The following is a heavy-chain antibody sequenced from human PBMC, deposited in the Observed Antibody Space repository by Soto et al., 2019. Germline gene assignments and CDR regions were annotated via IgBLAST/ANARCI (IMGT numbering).Heavy chain of an antibody. CDR2: IYYSGST. CDR3: ARGRRQDYDSSGYYYYYGMDV. V-gene: IGHV4-59*01. D-gene: IGHD3-22*01. Sequence: SETLSLTCTVSGGSISSYYWSWIRQPPGKGLEWIGYIYYSGSTNYNPSLKSRVTISVDTSENQFSLKLSSVTAAETDVEYCARGRRQDYDSSGYYYYYGMDVWGQGTTVTVSS. CDR1: GGSISSYY. J-gene: IGHJ6*02.